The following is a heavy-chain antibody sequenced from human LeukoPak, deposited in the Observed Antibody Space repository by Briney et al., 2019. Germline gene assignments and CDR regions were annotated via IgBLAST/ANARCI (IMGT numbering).Heavy chain of an antibody. CDR3: ARDAWLVGTTNLYYFDY. D-gene: IGHD1-26*01. Sequence: ASVKVSCKASDYTFTDYYMHWVRQAPGQGLEWMGWTNPNSGDTNYAQKFQGRVTMTRDPSISTAYMELSRLRSDDTAVYYCARDAWLVGTTNLYYFDYWGQGTLVTVSS. J-gene: IGHJ4*02. CDR1: DYTFTDYY. V-gene: IGHV1-2*02. CDR2: TNPNSGDT.